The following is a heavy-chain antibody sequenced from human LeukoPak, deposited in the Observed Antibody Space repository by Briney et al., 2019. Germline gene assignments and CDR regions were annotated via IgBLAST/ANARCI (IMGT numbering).Heavy chain of an antibody. Sequence: SETLSLTCTVSGGSISSSSYYWGWIRQPPGKGLEWIGSIYHSGSTYYNPSLKSRVTISVDTSKNQFSLKLSSVTAADTAVYYCAGDLEGYQLLYFDYWGQGTLVTVSS. CDR1: GGSISSSSYY. V-gene: IGHV4-39*01. CDR3: AGDLEGYQLLYFDY. J-gene: IGHJ4*02. CDR2: IYHSGST. D-gene: IGHD2-2*01.